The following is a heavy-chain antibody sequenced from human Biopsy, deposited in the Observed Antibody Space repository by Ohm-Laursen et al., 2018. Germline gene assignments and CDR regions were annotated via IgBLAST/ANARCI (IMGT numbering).Heavy chain of an antibody. Sequence: SLRLSCAASGFTFSNYGMHWVRQAPGKGLEWLAVICHDGSNKYYGDFVQGRFTISRDNSKNTVYLQMNSLRAEDTAIYYCARDSTINTVTTADYWGQGTLVTVSS. CDR3: ARDSTINTVTTADY. V-gene: IGHV3-33*01. D-gene: IGHD4-11*01. CDR1: GFTFSNYG. CDR2: ICHDGSNK. J-gene: IGHJ4*02.